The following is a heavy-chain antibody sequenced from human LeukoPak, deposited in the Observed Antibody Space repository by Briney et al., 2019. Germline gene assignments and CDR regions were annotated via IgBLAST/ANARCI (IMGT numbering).Heavy chain of an antibody. Sequence: GGSLRLSCAGSGFTFSGYAMHWVRQAPGKGLEWVAFISYDGRDKHHADSVKGRFTISRDNSKNTLYLEMNSLRGEDTAVYYCAREAGSTYTSSPDYWGQGTLVTVSS. J-gene: IGHJ4*02. CDR1: GFTFSGYA. V-gene: IGHV3-30*04. CDR3: AREAGSTYTSSPDY. D-gene: IGHD6-13*01. CDR2: ISYDGRDK.